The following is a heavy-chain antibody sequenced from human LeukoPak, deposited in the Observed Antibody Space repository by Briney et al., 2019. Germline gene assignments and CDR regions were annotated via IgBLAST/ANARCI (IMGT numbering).Heavy chain of an antibody. V-gene: IGHV4-59*01. CDR2: RHYSGSF. CDR1: GGSISSYY. J-gene: IGHJ4*02. D-gene: IGHD4-17*01. Sequence: SETLSLTSTVSGGSISSYYWSWIRQPPGKGLEWIGYRHYSGSFNYSPSLKSRAIISLDTSKNQFSLRLSSVTAADTAVYYCARFDYGDSAGRAGPLNFWGQGTLVTVSS. CDR3: ARFDYGDSAGRAGPLNF.